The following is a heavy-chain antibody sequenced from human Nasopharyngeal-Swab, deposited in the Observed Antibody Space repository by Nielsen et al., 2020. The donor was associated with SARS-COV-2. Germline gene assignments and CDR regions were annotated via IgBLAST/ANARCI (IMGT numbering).Heavy chain of an antibody. CDR3: ARDGSGSYYLDY. D-gene: IGHD3-10*01. V-gene: IGHV3-74*01. CDR1: GFTFSSYW. CDR2: INSDGSST. Sequence: GGSLRLSCAASGFTFSSYWMHWVRQAPGKGLVWVSRINSDGSSTSYADSVKGRFTISRDNAKNSLYLQMNSLRDEDTAVYYCARDGSGSYYLDYWGQGALVTVSS. J-gene: IGHJ4*02.